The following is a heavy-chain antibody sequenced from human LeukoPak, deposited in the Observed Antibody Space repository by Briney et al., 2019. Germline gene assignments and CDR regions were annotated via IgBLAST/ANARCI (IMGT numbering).Heavy chain of an antibody. V-gene: IGHV3-74*01. D-gene: IGHD4-23*01. CDR1: GFTFSDYW. J-gene: IGHJ4*02. Sequence: PGGSLRLSCAASGFTFSDYWMHWVRQAPGKGLVGVSRINSDGRITSYADSVKGRFTISRDNAKNSLYLQMNSLRAEDTAVYYCARSSRGLGGYAPWELMPPFDYWGQGTLVTVSS. CDR2: INSDGRIT. CDR3: ARSSRGLGGYAPWELMPPFDY.